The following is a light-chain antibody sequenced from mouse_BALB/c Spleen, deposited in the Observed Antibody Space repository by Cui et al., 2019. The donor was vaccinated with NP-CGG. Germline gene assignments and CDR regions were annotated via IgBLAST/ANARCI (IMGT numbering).Light chain of an antibody. CDR1: TGAVTTSNY. Sequence: QAVVTQESTLTTSPGETVTLTCRSNTGAVTTSNYANWVQEKPDHLFTGLIGGTNNRAPGVPARFSGSLIGDKAALTITGAQTEDEAIYFCALWYSNHWVFGGGTKLIVL. CDR3: ALWYSNHWV. CDR2: GTN. J-gene: IGLJ1*01. V-gene: IGLV1*01.